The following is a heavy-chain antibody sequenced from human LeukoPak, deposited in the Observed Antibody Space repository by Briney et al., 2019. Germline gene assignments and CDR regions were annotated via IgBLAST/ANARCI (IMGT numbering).Heavy chain of an antibody. CDR1: GFTFSSYN. V-gene: IGHV3-48*01. CDR2: ISSSSSTI. CDR3: AKARERNSGSYPDC. J-gene: IGHJ4*02. D-gene: IGHD1-26*01. Sequence: GGSLRLSCAASGFTFSSYNMNWVRQAPGKGLGWVSYISSSSSTIYYADSVKGRFTISRDNSKNTLYLQMNSLRAEDTAVYYCAKARERNSGSYPDCWGQGTLVTVSS.